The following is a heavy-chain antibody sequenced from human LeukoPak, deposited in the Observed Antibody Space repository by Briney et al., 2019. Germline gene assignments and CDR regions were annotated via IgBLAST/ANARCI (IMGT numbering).Heavy chain of an antibody. CDR3: ARDSGSGSYYKPFDY. Sequence: SETLSLTCTVSGGSISSYYWSWIRQPAGKGLEWIGRIYTSGGTNYNPSLTSRVTMSVDTSKNQFSLKLSSVTAADTAVYYCARDSGSGSYYKPFDYWGQGTLVTVSS. V-gene: IGHV4-4*07. CDR1: GGSISSYY. J-gene: IGHJ4*02. CDR2: IYTSGGT. D-gene: IGHD3-10*01.